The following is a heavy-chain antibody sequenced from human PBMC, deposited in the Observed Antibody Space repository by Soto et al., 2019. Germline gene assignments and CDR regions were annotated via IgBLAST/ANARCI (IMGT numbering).Heavy chain of an antibody. CDR1: GGSISSSSYF. CDR2: IYYSGST. J-gene: IGHJ5*02. V-gene: IGHV4-39*01. Sequence: QLQLQESGPGLVKPSETLSLTCTVSGGSISSSSYFWGWIRQPPGKGLEWIGSIYYSGSTYYNPSLKSRLTVSVDTSNNQFNPKRSPVSAAVTAAYYCVRHPRDFWFDPWGQGAVITISS. CDR3: VRHPRDFWFDP.